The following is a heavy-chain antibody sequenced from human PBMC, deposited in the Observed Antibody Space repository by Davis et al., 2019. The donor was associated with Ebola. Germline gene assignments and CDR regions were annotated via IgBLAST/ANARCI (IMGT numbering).Heavy chain of an antibody. D-gene: IGHD3-10*01. CDR2: ISYDGSNK. CDR3: ARGRGFFDY. J-gene: IGHJ4*02. Sequence: GSLKISCAASGFTFSSYAMHWVRQAPGKGLEWVAVISYDGSNKYYADSVKGRFTISRDNSKNTLYLQMNSLRAEDTAVYYCARGRGFFDYWGQGTLVTVSS. CDR1: GFTFSSYA. V-gene: IGHV3-30-3*01.